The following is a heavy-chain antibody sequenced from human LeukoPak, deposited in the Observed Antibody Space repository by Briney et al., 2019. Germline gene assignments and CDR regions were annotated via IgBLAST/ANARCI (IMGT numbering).Heavy chain of an antibody. V-gene: IGHV3-74*01. CDR3: ARDLMIPVPAADYYYYYGMGV. J-gene: IGHJ6*02. Sequence: GGSLRLSCAASGFTFSSYGMHWVRQAPGKGLEWVSRINSDGSSTSYADSVEGRFTISRDNAENTLYLQMNSLRAEDTAVYYCARDLMIPVPAADYYYYYGMGVWGQGTTVTVSS. CDR2: INSDGSST. D-gene: IGHD2-2*01. CDR1: GFTFSSYG.